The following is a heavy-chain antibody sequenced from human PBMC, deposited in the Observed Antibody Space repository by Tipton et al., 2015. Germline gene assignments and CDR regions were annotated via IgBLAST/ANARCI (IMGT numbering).Heavy chain of an antibody. CDR1: GDSIHKYY. V-gene: IGHV4-59*07. Sequence: TLSLTCTVSGDSIHKYYLTWIRQPPGKELEWIGYIQYSGSTNYNPSLKSRVTISVDTSKTQFSLKMSSVTASDTAVYYCARARGRHGGLFDSWGQGILVTVSS. J-gene: IGHJ4*02. D-gene: IGHD4-23*01. CDR2: IQYSGST. CDR3: ARARGRHGGLFDS.